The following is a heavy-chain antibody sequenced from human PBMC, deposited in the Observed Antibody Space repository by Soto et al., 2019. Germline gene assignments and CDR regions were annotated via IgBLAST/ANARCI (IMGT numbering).Heavy chain of an antibody. J-gene: IGHJ6*02. CDR1: GYTFTSYD. CDR2: MNPNSGNT. Sequence: ASVKVSCKASGYTFTSYDINWVRQATGQGLEWMGWMNPNSGNTGYAQKFQGRVTMTRNTSISTAYMELSSLRSEDTAVYYCARLPLVGKYSYDQEIYFYGMDVWGQGTTVTVSS. CDR3: ARLPLVGKYSYDQEIYFYGMDV. V-gene: IGHV1-8*01. D-gene: IGHD5-18*01.